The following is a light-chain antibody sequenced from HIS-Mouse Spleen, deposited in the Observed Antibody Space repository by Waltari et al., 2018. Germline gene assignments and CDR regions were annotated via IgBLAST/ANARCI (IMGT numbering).Light chain of an antibody. V-gene: IGLV3-9*01. CDR1: TLGSNN. Sequence: SYELTQPLSVSVALGQPARITCGGNTLGSNNVHWYQQKPGQAPVLVIYRDSNRPSGIPERFSGSNSGNTATLTISRAQAGDEADYYCQVWDSSTWVFGGGTKLTVL. J-gene: IGLJ3*02. CDR2: RDS. CDR3: QVWDSSTWV.